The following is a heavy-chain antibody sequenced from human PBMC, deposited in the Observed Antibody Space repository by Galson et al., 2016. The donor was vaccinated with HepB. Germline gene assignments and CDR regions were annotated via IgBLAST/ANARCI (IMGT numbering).Heavy chain of an antibody. CDR2: IHRSGNS. CDR3: VRDLGNYFDL. V-gene: IGHV4-30-2*01. J-gene: IGHJ4*02. Sequence: LSLTCGVSDDSMSNGAYSWSWIRQPPGKGLEYIGYIHRSGNSYSIPSLKSRVTISMDRSKNQFSLKLSSVTAADTAVYYCVRDLGNYFDLWGQGSLVTVSS. CDR1: DDSMSNGAYS. D-gene: IGHD1-26*01.